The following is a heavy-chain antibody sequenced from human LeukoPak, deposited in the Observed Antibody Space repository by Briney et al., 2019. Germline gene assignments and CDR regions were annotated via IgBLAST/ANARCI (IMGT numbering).Heavy chain of an antibody. J-gene: IGHJ4*02. CDR2: INPSGGST. CDR1: GYTFTSYY. CDR3: ARERGRIVLMVYAIGY. Sequence: ASVKVSCKASGYTFTSYYMHWVRQAPGQGLEWMVIINPSGGSTSYAQKFQGRVTMTRDTSTSTVYMELSSLRSEDTAVYYCARERGRIVLMVYAIGYWGQGTLVTVSS. V-gene: IGHV1-46*01. D-gene: IGHD2-8*01.